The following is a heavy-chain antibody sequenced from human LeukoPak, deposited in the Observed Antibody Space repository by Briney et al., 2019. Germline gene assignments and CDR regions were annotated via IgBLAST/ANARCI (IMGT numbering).Heavy chain of an antibody. Sequence: GASVKVSCKASGYTFTGYYIHWVRQAPGQGLEWMGRINPNSGGTNYAQKFQGRVTMTRDTSISTAYMELSRLTSDDTAVYYCARGILYCSGGSCYGYFDYWGQGTLVTVSS. J-gene: IGHJ4*02. D-gene: IGHD2-15*01. V-gene: IGHV1-2*06. CDR2: INPNSGGT. CDR3: ARGILYCSGGSCYGYFDY. CDR1: GYTFTGYY.